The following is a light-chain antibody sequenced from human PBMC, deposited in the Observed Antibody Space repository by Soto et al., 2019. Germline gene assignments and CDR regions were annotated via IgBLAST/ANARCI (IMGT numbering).Light chain of an antibody. V-gene: IGKV4-1*01. CDR3: QQYYNTPWT. Sequence: DIVMTQSPDSLAVSLGERATINCKSSQSVLYSSNNQNYLAWYQQQPGQPPKLLIYWASTRESGVPDRFSGSGSGTDFTLTISSLQAEDVAVYYCQQYYNTPWTFGQGTKVEIK. J-gene: IGKJ1*01. CDR1: QSVLYSSNNQNY. CDR2: WAS.